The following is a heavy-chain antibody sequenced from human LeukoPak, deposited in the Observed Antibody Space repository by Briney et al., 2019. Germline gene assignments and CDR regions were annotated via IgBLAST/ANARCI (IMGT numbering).Heavy chain of an antibody. CDR1: GYTLTELS. D-gene: IGHD6-13*01. J-gene: IGHJ5*02. Sequence: ASVKVSCKVSGYTLTELSMHWVRQAPGKGLEWMGWINPNSGGTNYAQKFQGRVTMTRDTSISTAYMELSRLRSDDTAVYYCARGGPGIAAAGKVWFDPWGQGTLVTVSS. CDR3: ARGGPGIAAAGKVWFDP. V-gene: IGHV1-2*02. CDR2: INPNSGGT.